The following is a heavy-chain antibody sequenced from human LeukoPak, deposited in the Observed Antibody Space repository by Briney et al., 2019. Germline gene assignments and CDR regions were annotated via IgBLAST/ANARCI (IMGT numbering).Heavy chain of an antibody. CDR2: IKQDGSEK. CDR3: ARVDTLELHPYYFDY. J-gene: IGHJ4*02. CDR1: GFTFSSYW. D-gene: IGHD1-7*01. V-gene: IGHV3-7*01. Sequence: GGSLRLSCAASGFTFSSYWMSWARQAPGKGLEWVANIKQDGSEKYYVDSVKGRFTISRDNAKNSLYLQMNSLRAEDTAVYYCARVDTLELHPYYFDYWGQGTLVTVSS.